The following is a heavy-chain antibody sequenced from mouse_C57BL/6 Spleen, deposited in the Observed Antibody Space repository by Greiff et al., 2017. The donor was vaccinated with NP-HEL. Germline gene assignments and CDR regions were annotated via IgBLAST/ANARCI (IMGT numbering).Heavy chain of an antibody. D-gene: IGHD4-1*01. CDR1: GFTFSDYG. J-gene: IGHJ4*01. CDR3: ARRTGTYAMDY. V-gene: IGHV5-17*01. Sequence: EVKLVESGGGLVKPGGSLKLSCAASGFTFSDYGMHWVRQAPEKGLEWVAYISSGSSTIYYADTVKGRFTISRDNAKNTLVLQMTSLRSEDTAMYYGARRTGTYAMDYWGQGTSVTVSS. CDR2: ISSGSSTI.